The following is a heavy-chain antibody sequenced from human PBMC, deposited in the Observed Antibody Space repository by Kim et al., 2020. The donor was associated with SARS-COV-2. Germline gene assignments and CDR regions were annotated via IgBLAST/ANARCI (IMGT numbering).Heavy chain of an antibody. CDR2: ISAYNGNT. Sequence: ASVKVSCKASGYTFTSYGISWVRQAPGQGLEWMGWISAYNGNTNYAQKLRGRVTMTTDTSTSTAYMDLRSLRSDDTAVYYCARDVRPYSSGWYDHFQHWGQGTLVTVSS. CDR3: ARDVRPYSSGWYDHFQH. V-gene: IGHV1-18*01. CDR1: GYTFTSYG. J-gene: IGHJ1*01. D-gene: IGHD6-19*01.